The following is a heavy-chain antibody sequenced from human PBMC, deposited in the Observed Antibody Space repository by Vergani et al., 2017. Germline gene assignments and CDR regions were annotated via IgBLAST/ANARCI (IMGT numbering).Heavy chain of an antibody. J-gene: IGHJ4*02. V-gene: IGHV1-69*04. CDR2: IIPILGIA. CDR3: ARVANYDFWSGYYPLYY. CDR1: GGTFSSYA. D-gene: IGHD3-3*01. Sequence: QVQLVQSGAEVKKPGSSVKVSCKASGGTFSSYAISWVRQAPGQGLEWMERIIPILGIANYAQKFQGRVTITADKSTSTAYMELSSLISEDTAVYYCARVANYDFWSGYYPLYYWGQGTLVTVSS.